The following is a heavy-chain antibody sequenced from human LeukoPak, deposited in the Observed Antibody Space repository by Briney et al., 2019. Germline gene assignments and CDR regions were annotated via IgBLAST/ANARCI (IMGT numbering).Heavy chain of an antibody. D-gene: IGHD2-2*01. Sequence: ASVKVSCKASGYTFTGYYMHWVRQAPGQGLEWMGRINPNSGGTNYAQKFQGRVTMTRDTSISTAYMELSRLRSDDTAVYYCATCSSTSCHYYGMDVWGQGTTVTVSS. CDR3: ATCSSTSCHYYGMDV. V-gene: IGHV1-2*06. CDR2: INPNSGGT. CDR1: GYTFTGYY. J-gene: IGHJ6*02.